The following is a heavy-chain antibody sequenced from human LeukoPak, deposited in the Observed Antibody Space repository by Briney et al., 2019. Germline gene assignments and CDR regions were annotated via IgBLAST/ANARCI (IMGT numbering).Heavy chain of an antibody. D-gene: IGHD3-16*02. J-gene: IGHJ4*02. Sequence: GGSLRLSCAVSGFTFSTYGMNWVRQAPGKGLEWVSSISSSSSYIYYADSVKGRFTISRDNAKNSLYLQMNSLRAEDTAVYYCARAGYDYVWGSYRSADFDYWGQGTLVTVSS. CDR3: ARAGYDYVWGSYRSADFDY. V-gene: IGHV3-21*04. CDR2: ISSSSSYI. CDR1: GFTFSTYG.